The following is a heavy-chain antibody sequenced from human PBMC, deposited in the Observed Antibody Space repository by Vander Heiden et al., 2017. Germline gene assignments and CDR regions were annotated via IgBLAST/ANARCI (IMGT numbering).Heavy chain of an antibody. D-gene: IGHD3-3*01. CDR1: GFTLGSSA. CDR3: AAWTEFYDFWSGYSSGKAFDI. Sequence: VQLLESGGGLVQPGGSLRLSCAASGFTLGSSAISWVRQAPGKGLEWVSSISGSGGSTDYADSVKGRFTISRDNSKNTLYLQMNSLRAEDTAVYYCAAWTEFYDFWSGYSSGKAFDIWGQGTMVTVSS. V-gene: IGHV3-23*01. J-gene: IGHJ3*02. CDR2: ISGSGGST.